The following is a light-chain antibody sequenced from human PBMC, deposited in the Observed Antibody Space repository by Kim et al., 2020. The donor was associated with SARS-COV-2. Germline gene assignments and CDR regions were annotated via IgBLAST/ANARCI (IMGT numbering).Light chain of an antibody. V-gene: IGKV1-16*02. Sequence: SASIGDRVTITCRASQDIRTNLAWFQQPPGKPPKSLIYGASTLLSGVPSKFSGSGSGTEFTLNITGLQPEDFANYFCQQYNEFPYTFGQGTKLEI. J-gene: IGKJ2*01. CDR1: QDIRTN. CDR2: GAS. CDR3: QQYNEFPYT.